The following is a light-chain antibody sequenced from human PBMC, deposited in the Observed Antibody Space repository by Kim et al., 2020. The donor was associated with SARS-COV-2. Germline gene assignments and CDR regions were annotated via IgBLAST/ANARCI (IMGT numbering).Light chain of an antibody. J-gene: IGKJ2*01. Sequence: LFPGERATLSCSASQSVTSNILAWFQQKPGQAPGLLIYGTSSRATGIPDRFSGSGSGTDFTLTISRLEPEDFAVYYCQQYDNSPYTFGQGTKLEI. V-gene: IGKV3-20*01. CDR3: QQYDNSPYT. CDR2: GTS. CDR1: QSVTSNI.